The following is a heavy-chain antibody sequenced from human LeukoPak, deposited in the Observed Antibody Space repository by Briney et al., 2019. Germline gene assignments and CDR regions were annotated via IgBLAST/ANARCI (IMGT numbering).Heavy chain of an antibody. CDR2: ISYDGSNK. J-gene: IGHJ4*02. V-gene: IGHV3-30*18. CDR3: AKHYYGSGSYHSGF. CDR1: GFTFSSYG. Sequence: GGSLRLSCAASGFTFSSYGMHWVRQAPGKGLEWVAVISYDGSNKYYADSVKGRFTISRDNSKNTLYLQMNSLRAEDTAVYYCAKHYYGSGSYHSGFGGQGTLVTVSS. D-gene: IGHD3-10*01.